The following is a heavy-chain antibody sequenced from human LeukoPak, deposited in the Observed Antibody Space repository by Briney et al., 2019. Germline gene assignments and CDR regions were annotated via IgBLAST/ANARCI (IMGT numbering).Heavy chain of an antibody. CDR1: GFAFSSYA. Sequence: PGGSLRLSCAASGFAFSSYAMGWVRQAPGKGLEWVSSISGSTRSTYYADSVKGRFTISRDNSKTTLYLQMNSLRAEDTAVYYCARNVDLDYWGQGTLVTVSS. CDR3: ARNVDLDY. V-gene: IGHV3-23*01. J-gene: IGHJ4*02. D-gene: IGHD1-1*01. CDR2: ISGSTRST.